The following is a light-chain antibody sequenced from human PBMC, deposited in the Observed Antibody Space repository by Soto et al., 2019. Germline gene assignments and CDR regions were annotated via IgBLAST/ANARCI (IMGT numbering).Light chain of an antibody. CDR1: QSVSSN. V-gene: IGKV3D-15*01. CDR2: GAS. Sequence: EIVMTQSPATLSVSPVERATLSCSASQSVSSNLAWYQQKPGQAPRLLIYGASTRATGIPARFSGSGSGTEFTLTISSLQSEDFAVYYCQQYNNWPPEITFGGGTKVDIK. J-gene: IGKJ4*01. CDR3: QQYNNWPPEIT.